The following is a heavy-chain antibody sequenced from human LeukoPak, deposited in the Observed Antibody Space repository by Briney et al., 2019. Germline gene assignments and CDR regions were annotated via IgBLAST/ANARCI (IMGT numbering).Heavy chain of an antibody. CDR1: GGSISSYY. Sequence: SETLSLTCTVSGGSISSYYWSWIRQPPGKGLEWIGYINYSGSTNYNPSLKSRLTISVDTSKNQFSLKLSSVTAADTAVYYCARSHPPAYSSSWFRSFDIWGQGTMVTVSS. CDR2: INYSGST. J-gene: IGHJ3*02. CDR3: ARSHPPAYSSSWFRSFDI. V-gene: IGHV4-59*01. D-gene: IGHD6-13*01.